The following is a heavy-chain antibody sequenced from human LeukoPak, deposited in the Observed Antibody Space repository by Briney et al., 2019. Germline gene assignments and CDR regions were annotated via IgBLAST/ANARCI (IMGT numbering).Heavy chain of an antibody. J-gene: IGHJ5*02. D-gene: IGHD3-10*01. CDR3: ARGVARGDWFDP. V-gene: IGHV1-8*03. CDR2: MNPNSGNT. CDR1: GYTFTSYD. Sequence: ASVKVSCKASGYTFTSYDINWVRQATGQGLEWMGWMNPNSGNTGYAQKFQGRVTITRNTSISTAYMELSSLRSEDTAVYYCARGVARGDWFDPWAREPWSPSPQ.